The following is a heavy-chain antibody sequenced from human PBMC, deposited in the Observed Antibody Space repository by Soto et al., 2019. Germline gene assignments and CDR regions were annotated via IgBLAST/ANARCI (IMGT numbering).Heavy chain of an antibody. CDR3: EAHYRGGYYAEY. V-gene: IGHV4-39*01. CDR1: GDSVTISDYY. J-gene: IGHJ4*02. D-gene: IGHD3-22*01. Sequence: QLQLQESGPGLVKPSETLSLTCTVSGDSVTISDYYWGWIRQPPGKGLEWIGSIDYSGSTYYNPSFKRRFTICGNTSTKEFALKRPSVTADGAAVYYSEAHYRGGYYAEYWGQGTLVTVSS. CDR2: IDYSGST.